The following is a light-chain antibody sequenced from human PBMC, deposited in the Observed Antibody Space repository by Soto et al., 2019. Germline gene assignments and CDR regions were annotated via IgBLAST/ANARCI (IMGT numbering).Light chain of an antibody. Sequence: QSVLTRPASVAGAPGQRVTISCTGSSSSIGTGYDVHGYQQLPGRATKLLISGNSNRPSGVPDRFSGSKSGTSAALAITGLQAECAADYYCRPYDRSLIVVVGGGT. CDR2: GNS. V-gene: IGLV1-40*01. CDR3: RPYDRSLIVV. J-gene: IGLJ2*01. CDR1: SSSIGTGYD.